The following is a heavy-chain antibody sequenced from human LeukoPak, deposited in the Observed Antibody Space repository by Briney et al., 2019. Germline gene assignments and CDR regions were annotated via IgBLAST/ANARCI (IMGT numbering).Heavy chain of an antibody. Sequence: AGGSLRLSCAASGFTFSSYGMHWVRQAPGKGLEWVAVIWYGGSNKYYADSVKGRFTISRDNSKNTLYLQMNSLRAEDTAVYYCAKDGGETDYYDSSGLDYWGQGTLVTVSS. J-gene: IGHJ4*02. CDR2: IWYGGSNK. CDR3: AKDGGETDYYDSSGLDY. V-gene: IGHV3-30*02. D-gene: IGHD3-22*01. CDR1: GFTFSSYG.